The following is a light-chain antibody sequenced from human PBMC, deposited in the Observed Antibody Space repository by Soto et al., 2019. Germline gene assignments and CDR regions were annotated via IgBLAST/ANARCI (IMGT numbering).Light chain of an antibody. CDR2: AAS. Sequence: DIQVTQSPSSLSASVEDRVTITCRASQGMRNDLGWYQQKPGKAPKLLIYAASSVQSGGPSRFSGSRSVTEFTPTVTSLQPEDCATSYCLQQCSYPPLTFGGGTKVESK. J-gene: IGKJ4*01. V-gene: IGKV1-17*01. CDR3: LQQCSYPPLT. CDR1: QGMRND.